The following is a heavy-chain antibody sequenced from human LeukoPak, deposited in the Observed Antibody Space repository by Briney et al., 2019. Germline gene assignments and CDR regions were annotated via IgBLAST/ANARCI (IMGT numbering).Heavy chain of an antibody. D-gene: IGHD2-2*03. J-gene: IGHJ6*03. V-gene: IGHV1-69*13. CDR3: ARGRLDIVVVPAPDYYYYYYMDV. Sequence: ASVKVSCKASGYTFTGYYMHWVRQAPGQGLEWMGGIIPIFGTANYAQKFQGRVTITADESTSTAYMELSSLRSEDTAVYYCARGRLDIVVVPAPDYYYYYYMDVWGKGTTVTISS. CDR2: IIPIFGTA. CDR1: GYTFTGYY.